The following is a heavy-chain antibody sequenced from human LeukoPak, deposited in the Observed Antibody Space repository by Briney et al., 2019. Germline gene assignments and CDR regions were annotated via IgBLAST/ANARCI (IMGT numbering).Heavy chain of an antibody. CDR1: GGSISSYY. CDR3: ARDEGGASWFDP. Sequence: PSETLSLTCTVSGGSISSYYWSWIRQPPGKGLEWIGYIYYSGSTNYNPSLKSRVTISVDTSKNQFSLKLSSVTAADTAVYYCARDEGGASWFDPWGQGTLVTVSS. J-gene: IGHJ5*02. CDR2: IYYSGST. V-gene: IGHV4-59*01. D-gene: IGHD1-26*01.